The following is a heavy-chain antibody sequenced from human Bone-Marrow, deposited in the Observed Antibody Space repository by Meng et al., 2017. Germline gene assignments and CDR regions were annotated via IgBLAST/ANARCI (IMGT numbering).Heavy chain of an antibody. Sequence: QVQLVECGGGVVQPRSSLRLSCAASGFTFSSYAMHWVRQAPGKGLEWVAVISYDGSNKYYADSVKGRFTISRDNSKNTLYLQMNSLRAEDTAVYYCARDRVDYWGQGTLVTVSS. CDR1: GFTFSSYA. V-gene: IGHV3-30*01. CDR3: ARDRVDY. CDR2: ISYDGSNK. J-gene: IGHJ4*02.